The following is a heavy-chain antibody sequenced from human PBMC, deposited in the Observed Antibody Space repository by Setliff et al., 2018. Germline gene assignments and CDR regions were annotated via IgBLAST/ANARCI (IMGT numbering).Heavy chain of an antibody. D-gene: IGHD3-16*01. CDR3: ARDRTAYTYGLDV. Sequence: SETLSLTCTVSGGSISSGTYYWSWIRQPAGKGLEWIGYIYHNGNTNFNPSLRSRVNMSVDTSNNQFVLNLKAVTAADTAVYYCARDRTAYTYGLDVWGQGTTVTVSS. CDR2: IYHNGNT. CDR1: GGSISSGTYY. V-gene: IGHV4-61*10. J-gene: IGHJ6*02.